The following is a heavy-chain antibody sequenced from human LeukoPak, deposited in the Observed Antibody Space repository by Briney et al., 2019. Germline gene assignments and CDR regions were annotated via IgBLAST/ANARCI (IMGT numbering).Heavy chain of an antibody. CDR1: GGSISGNSYY. CDR3: GRARGYSYAFDP. D-gene: IGHD5-18*01. Sequence: PSETLSLTCTVSGGSISGNSYYWGWVRQPPWKGLEWIGSIYSSGSTHYNPSLKSRVAVSVDTSKNQFSLKLSSMTAADTGVYYCGRARGYSYAFDPWGQGTLVAVSP. J-gene: IGHJ5*02. CDR2: IYSSGST. V-gene: IGHV4-39*01.